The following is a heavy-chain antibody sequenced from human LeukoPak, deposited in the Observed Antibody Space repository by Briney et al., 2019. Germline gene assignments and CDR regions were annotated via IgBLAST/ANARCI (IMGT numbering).Heavy chain of an antibody. D-gene: IGHD1-1*01. CDR2: IKQDGSEE. V-gene: IGHV3-7*01. Sequence: GESLRLSCAVSGFSISDSWMNWVRQAPGKGLEWVANIKQDGSEENYVGSVKGRFTISRDNTKNSLYLRMNSLRAEDTAVYYCARLSGTYGTTSRVLDSWGQGTLVIVSS. J-gene: IGHJ4*02. CDR3: ARLSGTYGTTSRVLDS. CDR1: GFSISDSW.